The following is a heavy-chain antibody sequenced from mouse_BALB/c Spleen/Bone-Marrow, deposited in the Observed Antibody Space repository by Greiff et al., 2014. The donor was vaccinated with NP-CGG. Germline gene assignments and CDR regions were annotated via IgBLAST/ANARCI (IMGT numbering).Heavy chain of an antibody. J-gene: IGHJ3*01. CDR1: GYSFTGYF. D-gene: IGHD1-2*01. CDR3: SISRDGRFTY. V-gene: IGHV1-20*02. Sequence: EVQLQQSGPELVKPGASVKISCKASGYSFTGYFLNWVMQSHGKRLEWIGRINPYNGDAFYSQKFKGKATLTVDKSSSTAHMELRSLASEDSAVYYCSISRDGRFTYWGQGTLVTVSA. CDR2: INPYNGDA.